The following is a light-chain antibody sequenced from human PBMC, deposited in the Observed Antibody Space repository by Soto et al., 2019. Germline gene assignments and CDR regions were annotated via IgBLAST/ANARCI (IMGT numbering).Light chain of an antibody. Sequence: EIVITQSPSTVSVSPGERATLSCRASQSVSSNLAWYQQKPGQAPRLLIYGASTRATGIPARFSGSGSGTEFTLTISSLQSEDFAVYYCQQYNNWPRGTFGQGTKVDIK. CDR2: GAS. CDR1: QSVSSN. CDR3: QQYNNWPRGT. J-gene: IGKJ1*01. V-gene: IGKV3-15*01.